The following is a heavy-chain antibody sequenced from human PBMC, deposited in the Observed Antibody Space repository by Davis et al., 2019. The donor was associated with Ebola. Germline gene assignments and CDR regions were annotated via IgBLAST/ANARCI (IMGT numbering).Heavy chain of an antibody. J-gene: IGHJ4*02. CDR1: GGSFTDYF. Sequence: SETLSLTCAVYGGSFTDYFWSWIRQPPGKGLEWIGEINHSGSTNYNPSLKSRVTISVDTSKNQFSLKLSSVTAADTAVYYCARGPRFITMVRGVIPFDYWGQGTLVTVSS. V-gene: IGHV4-34*01. CDR2: INHSGST. D-gene: IGHD3-10*01. CDR3: ARGPRFITMVRGVIPFDY.